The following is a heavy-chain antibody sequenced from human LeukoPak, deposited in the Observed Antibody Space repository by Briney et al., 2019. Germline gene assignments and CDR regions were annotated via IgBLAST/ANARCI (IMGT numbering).Heavy chain of an antibody. D-gene: IGHD3-10*01. CDR3: ARGTMVRGVLSRIQPSKYGMDV. Sequence: SETLSLTCTVSGGSINGYYWSWIRQTPGKGLEWIGYIYYSGATNYNPSLKSRVTISVDTSKNQFSLKLSSVTAADTAVYYCARGTMVRGVLSRIQPSKYGMDVWGQGTTVTVTS. V-gene: IGHV4-59*12. J-gene: IGHJ6*02. CDR2: IYYSGAT. CDR1: GGSINGYY.